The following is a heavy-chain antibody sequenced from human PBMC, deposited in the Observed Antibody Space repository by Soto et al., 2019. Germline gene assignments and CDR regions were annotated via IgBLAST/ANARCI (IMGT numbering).Heavy chain of an antibody. J-gene: IGHJ4*02. CDR2: IYYSGST. D-gene: IGHD6-19*01. CDR1: GGSISSYY. V-gene: IGHV4-59*01. CDR3: ARDQGSGWYDY. Sequence: PSETLSLTCTVSGGSISSYYWSWIRQPPGKGLEWIGYIYYSGSTNYNPSLKSRVTISVDTSKNQFSLKLSSVTAADTAVYYCARDQGSGWYDYWGQGTLVTVSS.